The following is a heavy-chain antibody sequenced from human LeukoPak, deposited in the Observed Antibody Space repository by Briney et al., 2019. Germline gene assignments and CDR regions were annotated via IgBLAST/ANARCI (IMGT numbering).Heavy chain of an antibody. D-gene: IGHD3-3*01. J-gene: IGHJ4*02. CDR1: GFTFSSYA. CDR3: TTGRLTAGVVIILVGYYFDY. Sequence: GGSLRLSCAASGFTFSSYAMSWVRQAPGKGLEWVGRIKSKTDGGTTDYAAPVKGRFTISRDDSKNTLYLQMNSLKTEDTAVYYCTTGRLTAGVVIILVGYYFDYWGQGTLVTVSS. V-gene: IGHV3-15*01. CDR2: IKSKTDGGTT.